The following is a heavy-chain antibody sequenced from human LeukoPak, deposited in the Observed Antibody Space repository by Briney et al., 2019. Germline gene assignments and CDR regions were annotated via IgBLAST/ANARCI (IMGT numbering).Heavy chain of an antibody. D-gene: IGHD3-10*01. CDR1: GYTFSDYY. CDR2: IITNSGGT. J-gene: IGHJ4*02. Sequence: ASVKVSCKAFGYTFSDYYLHWVRQAPGQGLEWMGWIITNSGGTAYAQNFEGRVTMTRDTSISTAYMELSRLRSDDTAMYYCARIRTSGSYFNAWGQGSLVTVSS. V-gene: IGHV1-2*02. CDR3: ARIRTSGSYFNA.